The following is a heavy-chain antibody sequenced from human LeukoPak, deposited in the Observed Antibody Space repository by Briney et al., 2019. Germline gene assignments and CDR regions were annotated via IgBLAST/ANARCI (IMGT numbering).Heavy chain of an antibody. V-gene: IGHV3-43*01. CDR1: GFTFDDYT. D-gene: IGHD6-6*01. CDR3: AKDHSSSSGFDY. J-gene: IGHJ4*02. CDR2: ISWDGGST. Sequence: SGGSLRLSCAASGFTFDDYTMHWVRQAPGKGLEWVSLISWDGGSTYYADSVKGRFTISRDNSKNSLYLQMNSLRTEDTALYYCAKDHSSSSGFDYWGRGTLVTVSS.